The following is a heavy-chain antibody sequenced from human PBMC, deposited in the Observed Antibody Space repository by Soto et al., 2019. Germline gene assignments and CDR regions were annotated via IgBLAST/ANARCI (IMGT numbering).Heavy chain of an antibody. J-gene: IGHJ4*02. CDR3: AREDCSGGSCSPFKDYYFDY. D-gene: IGHD2-15*01. CDR1: GGSISSGDYY. Sequence: PSETLSLTCTVSGGSISSGDYYWSWIRQPPGKGLEWIGYIYYSGSTYYNPSLKSRVTISVDTSKNQFSLKLSSVTAADTAVYYCAREDCSGGSCSPFKDYYFDYWGQGTLVTVSS. CDR2: IYYSGST. V-gene: IGHV4-30-4*01.